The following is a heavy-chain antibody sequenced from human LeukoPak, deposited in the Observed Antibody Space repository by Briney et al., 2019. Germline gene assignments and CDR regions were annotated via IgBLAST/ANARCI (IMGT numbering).Heavy chain of an antibody. J-gene: IGHJ4*02. CDR1: GFIFSSYG. D-gene: IGHD3-10*01. CDR3: ARESMGYYYGSGSYLSQYYFDY. V-gene: IGHV3-7*01. CDR2: IKQDGSEK. Sequence: GGSLRLSCAASGFIFSSYGMSWVRQAPGKGLEWVANIKQDGSEKYYVDSVKGRFTISRDNAKNSLYLQMNSLRAEDTAVYYCARESMGYYYGSGSYLSQYYFDYWGQGTLVTVSS.